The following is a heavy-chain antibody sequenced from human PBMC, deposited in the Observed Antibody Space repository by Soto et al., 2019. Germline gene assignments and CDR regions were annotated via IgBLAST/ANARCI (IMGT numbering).Heavy chain of an antibody. Sequence: SETLSLTCAVSGGSISSGGYSWSWIRQPPGKGLEWIGYIYHSGSTHHTPSLQSRVTISVDTSKNQFSLKLSSVTAADTAVYYCARRVGYCISTSCSLWFDPWGQGTLVTVSS. CDR2: IYHSGST. CDR1: GGSISSGGYS. V-gene: IGHV4-30-2*02. CDR3: ARRVGYCISTSCSLWFDP. J-gene: IGHJ5*02. D-gene: IGHD2-2*01.